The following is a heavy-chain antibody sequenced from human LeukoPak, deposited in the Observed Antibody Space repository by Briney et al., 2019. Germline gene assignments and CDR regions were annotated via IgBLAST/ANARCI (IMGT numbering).Heavy chain of an antibody. J-gene: IGHJ6*03. CDR3: ARCVHKYSSGWYAESRYYYYMDV. V-gene: IGHV4-4*07. CDR2: IYYSGST. CDR1: GDSISNYY. Sequence: SETLSLTCSVSGDSISNYYWSWIRQPAGKGLEWIGRIYYSGSTNYNPSLKSRVTISVDTSKNQFSLKLSSVTAADTAVYYCARCVHKYSSGWYAESRYYYYMDVWGKGTTVTVSS. D-gene: IGHD6-19*01.